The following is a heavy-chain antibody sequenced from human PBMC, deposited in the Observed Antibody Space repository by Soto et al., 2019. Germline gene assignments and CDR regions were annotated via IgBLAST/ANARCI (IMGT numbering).Heavy chain of an antibody. Sequence: QVQLVQSGAEVKKPGASVKVSCKASGYTFTSYDINWVRQATGQGLEWMGWMNPNSGNTGYAQKFQGRVTMTRNTSISTAYMERSRLRSEDTAVYYCARDDYYDSGTFYYGMDVWGQGTTVTVSS. CDR3: ARDDYYDSGTFYYGMDV. J-gene: IGHJ6*02. CDR1: GYTFTSYD. V-gene: IGHV1-8*01. D-gene: IGHD3-10*01. CDR2: MNPNSGNT.